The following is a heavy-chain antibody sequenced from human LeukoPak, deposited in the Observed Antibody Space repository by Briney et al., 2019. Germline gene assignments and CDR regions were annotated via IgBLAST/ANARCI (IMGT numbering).Heavy chain of an antibody. CDR2: ISGSGGST. V-gene: IGHV3-23*01. J-gene: IGHJ3*02. D-gene: IGHD2-2*01. Sequence: PGGSLRLSCAASGFTVSCNYMSWVRQAPGKGLEWVSAISGSGGSTYYADSVKGRFTISRDNSKNTLYLQMNSLRAEDTAVYYCAKALVRGAFDIWGQGTMVTVSS. CDR1: GFTVSCNY. CDR3: AKALVRGAFDI.